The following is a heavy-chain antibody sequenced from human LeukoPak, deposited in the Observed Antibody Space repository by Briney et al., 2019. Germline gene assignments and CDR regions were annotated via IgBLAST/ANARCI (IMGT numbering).Heavy chain of an antibody. V-gene: IGHV4-34*01. CDR3: ARGHYYGSGSYYNVRSSNWFDP. D-gene: IGHD3-10*01. J-gene: IGHJ5*02. Sequence: SETLSLTCAVYGGSFSGYYWSWIRQLPGKGLEWIGEINHSGRTNYNPSLKSRVTISVDTSKNQFSLKLSSVTAADTAVYYCARGHYYGSGSYYNVRSSNWFDPWGQGTLVTVSS. CDR1: GGSFSGYY. CDR2: INHSGRT.